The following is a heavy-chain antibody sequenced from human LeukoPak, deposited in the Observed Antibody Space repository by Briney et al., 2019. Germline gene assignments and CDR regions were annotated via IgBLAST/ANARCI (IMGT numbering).Heavy chain of an antibody. V-gene: IGHV1-18*04. Sequence: ASLKVSCKAFGYTFTSYGISWVRHYPGQGLEWMGWISAYNGNTNYAQNLQGRVTITTDTSKSTAYMELRSLRSDDTAVYYCARDEEQWLVLDGNGMDVWGKGTTVTVSS. CDR1: GYTFTSYG. D-gene: IGHD6-19*01. CDR3: ARDEEQWLVLDGNGMDV. CDR2: ISAYNGNT. J-gene: IGHJ6*04.